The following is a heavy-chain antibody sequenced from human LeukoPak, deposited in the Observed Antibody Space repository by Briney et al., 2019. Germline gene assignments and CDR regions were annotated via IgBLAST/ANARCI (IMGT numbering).Heavy chain of an antibody. Sequence: PGRSLRLSCAASGFTFSSYGMHWVRQAPGKGLEWVAVISYDGSNKYYADSVKGRFTISRDNFKNTLYLQMNSLRAEDTAVYYCAKVFQVVVVIYGMDVWGQGTTVTVSS. CDR2: ISYDGSNK. CDR1: GFTFSSYG. V-gene: IGHV3-30*18. CDR3: AKVFQVVVVIYGMDV. D-gene: IGHD3-22*01. J-gene: IGHJ6*02.